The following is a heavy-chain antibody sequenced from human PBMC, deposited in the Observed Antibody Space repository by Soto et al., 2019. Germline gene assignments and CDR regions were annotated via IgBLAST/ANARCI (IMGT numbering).Heavy chain of an antibody. CDR1: GYTFTSYY. J-gene: IGHJ1*01. D-gene: IGHD3-22*01. CDR3: ARDLSGDYYDSSGLLEGEYFQH. Sequence: GASVKVSCKASGYTFTSYYMHWVRQAPGQGLEWMGIINPSGGSTSYAQKFQGRVTMTRDTSTSTVYMELSSLRSEDTAVYYCARDLSGDYYDSSGLLEGEYFQHWGQGTLVTVSS. V-gene: IGHV1-46*01. CDR2: INPSGGST.